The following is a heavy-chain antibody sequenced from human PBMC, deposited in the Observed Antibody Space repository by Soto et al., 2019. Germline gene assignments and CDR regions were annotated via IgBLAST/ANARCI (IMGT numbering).Heavy chain of an antibody. CDR1: GYTFTSYY. V-gene: IGHV1-46*01. CDR3: AREADVAIFGVVSYYAMDV. J-gene: IGHJ6*02. CDR2: INPSGTT. D-gene: IGHD3-3*02. Sequence: QVRLVQSGAEVKKPGASVKVSCRSSGYTFTSYYIHWVRQAPGQGLEWLGIINPSGTTTYAQKFQGRVTLTRDTSASTGYMELSRLRSEDAAVYYCAREADVAIFGVVSYYAMDVWGQGTTVTVSS.